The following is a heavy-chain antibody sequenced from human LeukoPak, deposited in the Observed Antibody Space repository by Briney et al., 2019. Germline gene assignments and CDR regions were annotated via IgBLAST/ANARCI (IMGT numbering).Heavy chain of an antibody. CDR3: ARTSKTIAAAGTVHRLWEDTYYYYYYMDV. CDR2: MNPNSGNT. Sequence: ASVKVSYKASGYTFTSYDINWVRQATGQGLEWMGWMNPNSGNTGYAQKFQGRVTMTRNTSISTAYMELSSLRSEDTAVYYCARTSKTIAAAGTVHRLWEDTYYYYYYMDVWGKGTTVTVSS. CDR1: GYTFTSYD. V-gene: IGHV1-8*01. D-gene: IGHD6-13*01. J-gene: IGHJ6*03.